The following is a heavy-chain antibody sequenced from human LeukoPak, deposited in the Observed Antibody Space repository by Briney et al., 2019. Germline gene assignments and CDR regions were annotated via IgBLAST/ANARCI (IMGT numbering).Heavy chain of an antibody. CDR2: IYTSGST. V-gene: IGHV4-4*09. CDR3: ARGGGSSSWFDY. J-gene: IGHJ4*02. Sequence: SETLSLTCTVSGGSISSYYWSWIRQPPGKGLEWIGYIYTSGSTNYNPSLKSRVTISVDTSKNQFSLKLSSVTAADTAVYYCARGGGSSSWFDYWGQGTLVTVSS. D-gene: IGHD6-13*01. CDR1: GGSISSYY.